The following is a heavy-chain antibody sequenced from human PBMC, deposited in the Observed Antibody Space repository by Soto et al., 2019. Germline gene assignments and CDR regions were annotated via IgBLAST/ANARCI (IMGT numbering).Heavy chain of an antibody. V-gene: IGHV1-18*04. CDR2: ISAYNGNT. CDR3: ARESNCRDYDFSSGAIYYYSGMDV. J-gene: IGHJ6*02. D-gene: IGHD3-3*01. Sequence: QVQLVQSGAEVKKPGASVKVSCKASGYTFTSYGISWVRQAPGQGLEWMGWISAYNGNTNYAQKLQGRVTMTTDTSTSTAYMALRSLRSDDTAVYYCARESNCRDYDFSSGAIYYYSGMDVWGQGTTVTVSS. CDR1: GYTFTSYG.